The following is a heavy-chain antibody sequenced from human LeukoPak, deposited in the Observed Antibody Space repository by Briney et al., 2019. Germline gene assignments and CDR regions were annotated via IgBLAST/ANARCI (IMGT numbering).Heavy chain of an antibody. CDR2: ISSSGSTI. D-gene: IGHD3-16*01. CDR1: GFTFSSYE. CDR3: ARGNDYVWGSPYYFDY. Sequence: GGSLRLSCAASGFTFSSYEMNWVRQAPGEGLEWVSYISSSGSTIYYADSVKGRFTISRDNAKNSLYLQMNSLRAEDTAVYYCARGNDYVWGSPYYFDYWGQGTLVTVSS. V-gene: IGHV3-48*03. J-gene: IGHJ4*02.